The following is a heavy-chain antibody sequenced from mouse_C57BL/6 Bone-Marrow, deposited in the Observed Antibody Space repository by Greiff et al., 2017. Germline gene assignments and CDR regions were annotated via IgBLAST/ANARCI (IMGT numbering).Heavy chain of an antibody. CDR1: GYSFTGYY. V-gene: IGHV1-42*01. J-gene: IGHJ2*01. CDR2: INPSTGGT. D-gene: IGHD1-1*01. CDR3: AEITTVAPFAY. Sequence: VQLQQSGPELVKPGASVKISCKASGYSFTGYYMNWVKQSPEKSLEWIGEINPSTGGTTYNQKFKAKATLTVDKSSSTAYMQLKSLTSEYSAVDYCAEITTVAPFAYWGQGTTLTVSS.